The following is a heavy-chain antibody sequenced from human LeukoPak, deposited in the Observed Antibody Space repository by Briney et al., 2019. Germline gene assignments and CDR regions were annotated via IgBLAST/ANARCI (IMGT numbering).Heavy chain of an antibody. CDR2: ISYDGSNK. CDR3: ARDCGGDGYRIDYYYYYVMDV. CDR1: GFTFSSYA. D-gene: IGHD2-21*02. J-gene: IGHJ6*02. V-gene: IGHV3-30*04. Sequence: SGGSLRLSCAASGFTFSSYAMHWVRQAPGKGLEWVAVISYDGSNKYYADSVKGRFTISRDNSKNTLYLQMNSLRAEDTAVYYCARDCGGDGYRIDYYYYYVMDVWGQGTTVTVSS.